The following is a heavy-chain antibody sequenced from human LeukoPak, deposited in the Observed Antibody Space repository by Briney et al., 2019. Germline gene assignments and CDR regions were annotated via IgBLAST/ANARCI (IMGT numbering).Heavy chain of an antibody. CDR1: GGSISSSNW. D-gene: IGHD5-24*01. J-gene: IGHJ4*02. Sequence: PSETLSLTCAVSGGSISSSNWWSWVRQPPGKGLEWIGEIYHSGSTYYNPSLKSRVTISVDTSKNQFSLKLSSVTAADTAVYYCARDEGYNLSIDYWGQGTLVTVSS. V-gene: IGHV4-4*02. CDR3: ARDEGYNLSIDY. CDR2: IYHSGST.